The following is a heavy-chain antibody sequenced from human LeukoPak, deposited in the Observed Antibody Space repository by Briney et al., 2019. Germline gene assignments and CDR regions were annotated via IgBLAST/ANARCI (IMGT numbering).Heavy chain of an antibody. CDR3: ARDLPLAYGSRVDC. Sequence: GGSLRLSCEASRFSFSTYPMGWVRQAPGKGLEWVSYISGSSSAIYYADSVKGRFTISRDNAKNSLYLQMNSLRAEDTAVYYCARDLPLAYGSRVDCWGQGTLVTVSS. D-gene: IGHD6-13*01. CDR1: RFSFSTYP. CDR2: ISGSSSAI. J-gene: IGHJ4*02. V-gene: IGHV3-48*01.